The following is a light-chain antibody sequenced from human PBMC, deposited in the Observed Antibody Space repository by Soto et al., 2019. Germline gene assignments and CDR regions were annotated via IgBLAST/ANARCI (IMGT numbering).Light chain of an antibody. CDR1: SSNIGTNS. J-gene: IGLJ1*01. CDR3: AAWDDSLNGFYV. V-gene: IGLV1-44*01. CDR2: NND. Sequence: QSVLTQPPSASGTPGQRVTISCSGGSSNIGTNSVNWNQQLPGRAPKLLIYNNDLRPSGVPDRFSGSKSGTSASLAISGLQSEDEADYYCAAWDDSLNGFYVFGIGTKVTVL.